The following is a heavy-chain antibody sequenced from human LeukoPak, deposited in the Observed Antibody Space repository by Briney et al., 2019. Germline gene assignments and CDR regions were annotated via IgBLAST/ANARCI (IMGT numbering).Heavy chain of an antibody. CDR2: IIPIFGTA. V-gene: IGHV1-69*01. D-gene: IGHD3-22*01. J-gene: IGHJ4*02. Sequence: SVTVSCKASGGTFSSYAISWVRQAPGQGLEWMGGIIPIFGTANYAQKFQGRVTITADESTSTAYMELSSLRSEETAVYYCGRGPIDDYDSSCYEWGQGTLVTVSS. CDR1: GGTFSSYA. CDR3: GRGPIDDYDSSCYE.